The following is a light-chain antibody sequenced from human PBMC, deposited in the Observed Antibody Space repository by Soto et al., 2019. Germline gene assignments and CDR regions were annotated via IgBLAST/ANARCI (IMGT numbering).Light chain of an antibody. CDR2: EGS. V-gene: IGLV2-23*03. CDR3: CSYVGSSTFGV. J-gene: IGLJ3*02. Sequence: QSVLTQPASVSGSPGPSITLTCTGTSSDVGSYNVVSWYQQHPGQPPKLIIYEGSKRPSGVSNRFSGSKSGTTASLTITGLQAEDEEDYYCCSYVGSSTFGVFGGGTKVTVL. CDR1: SSDVGSYNV.